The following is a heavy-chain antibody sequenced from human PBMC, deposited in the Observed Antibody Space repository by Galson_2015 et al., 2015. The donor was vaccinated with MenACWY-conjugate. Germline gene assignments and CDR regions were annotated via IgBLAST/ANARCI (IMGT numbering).Heavy chain of an antibody. CDR1: GFTFSIYW. CDR3: ARDALGVPATAAYFDY. Sequence: SLRLSCAASGFTFSIYWMRWVRQAPGKGLVWVSRINSDGSNTNYADSVKGRFIISRDNAKNTLYLQMNSLRAEDTAVYYCARDALGVPATAAYFDYWGQGTLVTVSS. CDR2: INSDGSNT. J-gene: IGHJ4*02. D-gene: IGHD2-2*01. V-gene: IGHV3-74*01.